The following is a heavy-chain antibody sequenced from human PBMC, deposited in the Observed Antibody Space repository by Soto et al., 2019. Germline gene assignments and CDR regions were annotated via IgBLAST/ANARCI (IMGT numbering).Heavy chain of an antibody. J-gene: IGHJ3*02. CDR1: GYTFTSYA. D-gene: IGHD4-4*01. Sequence: ASVKVCCKASGYTFTSYAMHWVRQAPGKRLEWMGGFNPDDGETIYAQKFQGRVTMTEDTSTDTAYMELSSLRSEDTAVYYCATELQPRREDGFDIWGQRTMVTV. V-gene: IGHV1-24*01. CDR3: ATELQPRREDGFDI. CDR2: FNPDDGET.